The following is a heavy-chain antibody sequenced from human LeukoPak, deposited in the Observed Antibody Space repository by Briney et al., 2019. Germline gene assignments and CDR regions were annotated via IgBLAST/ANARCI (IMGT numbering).Heavy chain of an antibody. D-gene: IGHD4-11*01. CDR2: INHSGST. CDR1: GGSISSYY. CDR3: ATATGTVTLYYYYYYMDV. Sequence: SETLSLTCTVSGGSISSYYWGWIRQPPGKGLEWIGSINHSGSTYYNPSLKSRVTISVDTSKNQFSLKLSSVTAADTAVYYCATATGTVTLYYYYYYMDVWGKGTTVTVSS. J-gene: IGHJ6*03. V-gene: IGHV4-38-2*02.